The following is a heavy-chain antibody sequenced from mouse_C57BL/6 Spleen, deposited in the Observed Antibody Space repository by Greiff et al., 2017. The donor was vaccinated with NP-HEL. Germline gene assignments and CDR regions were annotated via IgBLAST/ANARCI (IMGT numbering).Heavy chain of an antibody. CDR3: ASPYYSNFDFYAMDY. CDR1: GYAFSSSW. D-gene: IGHD2-5*01. J-gene: IGHJ4*01. V-gene: IGHV1-82*01. Sequence: QVQLQQSGPELVKPGASVKISCKASGYAFSSSWMNWVKQRPGKGLEWIGRIYPGDGDTNYNGKFKGKATLTADKSSSTAYMQLSSLTSEDSAVYFCASPYYSNFDFYAMDYWGQGTSVTVSS. CDR2: IYPGDGDT.